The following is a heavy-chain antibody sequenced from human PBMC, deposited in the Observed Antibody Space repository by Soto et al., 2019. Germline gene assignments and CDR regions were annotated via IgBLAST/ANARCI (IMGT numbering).Heavy chain of an antibody. CDR2: ISPNCGSI. V-gene: IGHV1-18*01. CDR1: GYTFTSYD. CDR3: ARSEVPAAMGGWFDP. J-gene: IGHJ5*02. D-gene: IGHD2-2*01. Sequence: ASVKVSCKASGYTFTSYDINWVRQATGQALEWLGWISPNCGSINYAQKFQGRVTLTTDTSTSTAYMELRSLRSDDTAVYYCARSEVPAAMGGWFDPWGQGTLVTVSS.